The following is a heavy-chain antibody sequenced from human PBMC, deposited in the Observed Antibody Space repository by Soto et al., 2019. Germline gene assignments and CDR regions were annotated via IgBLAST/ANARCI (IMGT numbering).Heavy chain of an antibody. V-gene: IGHV4-39*01. CDR3: ARLPGITTLRRDY. Sequence: QLQLQESGPGLVKPSENLSLTCSVSGGSISSPSYYWGWIRQPPGKGLEWIGSIYYSGNTYYNPAFKSRVTIFVDTARNQFSLKVNSVTAADAAVYFCARLPGITTLRRDYWGQGTLVTVSS. CDR2: IYYSGNT. CDR1: GGSISSPSYY. D-gene: IGHD1-1*01. J-gene: IGHJ4*02.